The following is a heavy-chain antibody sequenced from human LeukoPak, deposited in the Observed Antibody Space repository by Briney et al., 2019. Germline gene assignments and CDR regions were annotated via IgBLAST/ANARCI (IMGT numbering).Heavy chain of an antibody. CDR1: GFTFSNYN. Sequence: GGSLRLSCAASGFTFSNYNMNWVRQAPGKGLEWVSSIRSSTTYVYYADSVKGRFTVSRDNAKNSLYLQMNSLRAEDTAVYYCARGWSADYFDYWGQGILVTVSS. CDR3: ARGWSADYFDY. V-gene: IGHV3-21*06. CDR2: IRSSTTYV. D-gene: IGHD2-15*01. J-gene: IGHJ4*02.